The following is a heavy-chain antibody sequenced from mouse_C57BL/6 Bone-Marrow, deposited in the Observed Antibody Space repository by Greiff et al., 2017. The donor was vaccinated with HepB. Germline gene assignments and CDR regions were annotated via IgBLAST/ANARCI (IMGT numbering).Heavy chain of an antibody. Sequence: VKVVESGAELARPGASVKLSCKASGYTFTSYGISWVKQRTGQGLEWIGEIYPRSGNTYYNEKFKGKATLTADKSSSTAYMQLRRLTSEDSAVYFCAGVGGTAYAMDDWGQGTSVTVSS. CDR3: AGVGGTAYAMDD. D-gene: IGHD3-3*01. CDR1: GYTFTSYG. CDR2: IYPRSGNT. J-gene: IGHJ4*01. V-gene: IGHV1-81*01.